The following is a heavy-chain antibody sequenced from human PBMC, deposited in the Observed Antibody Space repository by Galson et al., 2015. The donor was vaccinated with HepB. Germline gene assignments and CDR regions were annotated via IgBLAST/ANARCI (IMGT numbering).Heavy chain of an antibody. D-gene: IGHD6-19*01. CDR2: ISDDGSNK. V-gene: IGHV3-30*18. CDR1: GFTFSSYG. CDR3: AKERGIAVAGFMWY. Sequence: SLRLSCAVSGFTFSSYGMHWVRQAPGKGLEWVAAISDDGSNKYYADTVKGRLTISRDNSKNTLYLHMNSLRAEDTAVYYCAKERGIAVAGFMWYWGQGTLVTVSS. J-gene: IGHJ4*02.